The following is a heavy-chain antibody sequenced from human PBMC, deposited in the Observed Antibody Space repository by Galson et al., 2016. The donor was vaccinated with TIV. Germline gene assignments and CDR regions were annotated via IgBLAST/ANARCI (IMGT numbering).Heavy chain of an antibody. CDR2: ISYTGGST. CDR3: AKEGSGYVAGGGFVDS. CDR1: GFNFNRYG. V-gene: IGHV3-23*01. Sequence: SLRLSCAVSGFNFNRYGMTWVRQAPGKGLEWVSFISYTGGSTYYVDSVKGRFTISRDSSKKTLYLQMNSLRAEDTAVYYCAKEGSGYVAGGGFVDSWGPGTLV. D-gene: IGHD6-25*01. J-gene: IGHJ4*02.